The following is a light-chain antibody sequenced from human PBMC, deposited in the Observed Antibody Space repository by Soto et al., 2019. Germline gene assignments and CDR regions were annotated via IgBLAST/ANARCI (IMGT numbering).Light chain of an antibody. Sequence: EIVLTQSPGTLSLSPGERATLSCRASESVSTSYLVWYQQKPGQAPRLLIYGASGRATGIPDRFSVSASGTDFTLTISRLEPEDFAVYYCQHYGTSALFGPGTKVDIK. V-gene: IGKV3-20*01. CDR2: GAS. CDR3: QHYGTSAL. CDR1: ESVSTSY. J-gene: IGKJ3*01.